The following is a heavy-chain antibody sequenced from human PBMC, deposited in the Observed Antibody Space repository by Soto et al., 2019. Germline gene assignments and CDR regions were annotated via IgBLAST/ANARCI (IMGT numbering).Heavy chain of an antibody. CDR3: ARLPDYGDTFDY. D-gene: IGHD4-17*01. V-gene: IGHV3-21*01. CDR2: ISSSSTDI. CDR1: RFTFSNYS. J-gene: IGHJ4*02. Sequence: EVQLVESGGGLVKPGGSLRLSCAASRFTFSNYSMNWVRQAPGKGLEWVSSISSSSTDIYYADSVKGRFTISPDNANNSLYLQMNSLRAEDTAVYYCARLPDYGDTFDYWGQGTLVTVSS.